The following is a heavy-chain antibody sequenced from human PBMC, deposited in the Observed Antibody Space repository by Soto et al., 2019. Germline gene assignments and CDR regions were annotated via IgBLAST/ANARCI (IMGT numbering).Heavy chain of an antibody. CDR3: AKARGGYCTNGVCYTGDNWFDP. D-gene: IGHD2-8*01. Sequence: GGSLRLSCAASGFTFSSYAMSWVRQAPGKGLEWVSAISGSGGSTYYADSVKGRFTISRDNSKNTLYLQMNSLRAEDTAVYYCAKARGGYCTNGVCYTGDNWFDPWGQGTLVTVSS. V-gene: IGHV3-23*01. CDR2: ISGSGGST. CDR1: GFTFSSYA. J-gene: IGHJ5*02.